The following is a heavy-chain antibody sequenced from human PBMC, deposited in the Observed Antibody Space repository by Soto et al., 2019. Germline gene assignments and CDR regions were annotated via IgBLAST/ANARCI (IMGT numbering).Heavy chain of an antibody. CDR1: GGSISSGGYY. CDR2: IYYSGST. V-gene: IGHV4-31*03. Sequence: QVQLQESGPGLVKPSQTLSLTCTVSGGSISSGGYYWSWIRQHPGKGLEWIGYIYYSGSTYYNPSLKSRVTISVATCKNQFSLKLSSVTAADTAVYYCARAPSEITMVRGVIISWFDPWGQGTLVTVSS. J-gene: IGHJ5*02. CDR3: ARAPSEITMVRGVIISWFDP. D-gene: IGHD3-10*01.